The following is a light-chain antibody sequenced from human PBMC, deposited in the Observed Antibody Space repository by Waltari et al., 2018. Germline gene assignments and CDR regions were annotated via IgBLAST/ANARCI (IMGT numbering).Light chain of an antibody. CDR2: RNN. J-gene: IGLJ3*02. CDR3: AAWDDSLSGRV. V-gene: IGLV1-47*01. Sequence: QSVLTQPPSASGTPGQRLTLSCSGSRSNIGSNYVYWYQQLPGTAPKLLIYRNNQRPSGVPDRFSGSKSGTSASLAISGLRSEDEADYYCAAWDDSLSGRVFGGGTKVTVL. CDR1: RSNIGSNY.